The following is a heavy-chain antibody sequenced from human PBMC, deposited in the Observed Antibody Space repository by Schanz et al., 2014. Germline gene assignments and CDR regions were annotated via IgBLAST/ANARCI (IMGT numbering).Heavy chain of an antibody. Sequence: EVQLVESGGGLVKPGGSLRLSCAASGFTFGSYSMNWVRQAPGKGLEWVSCISDSGKFIYYADSVRGRFTIYRDNAENSLFLQMESLTVEDTAVYYCAREAWNEPGYQYGMDVWGQGTTVTVSS. CDR2: ISDSGKFI. J-gene: IGHJ6*02. V-gene: IGHV3-21*01. CDR1: GFTFGSYS. CDR3: AREAWNEPGYQYGMDV. D-gene: IGHD1-1*01.